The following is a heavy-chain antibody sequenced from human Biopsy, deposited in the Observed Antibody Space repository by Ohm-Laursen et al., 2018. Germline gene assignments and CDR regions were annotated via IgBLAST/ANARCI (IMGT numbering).Heavy chain of an antibody. CDR3: TRSAGYGYDY. CDR1: GFNLSAFA. J-gene: IGHJ4*02. CDR2: IKKKSNNDAT. Sequence: GSLRLSCTGSGFNLSAFALHWVRQASGRGLEWVGRIKKKSNNDATAYAESMKGRFSIFRDDSKSTSFLQMNSLKIEDTAVYFCTRSAGYGYDYWGQGILVTVSS. V-gene: IGHV3-73*01. D-gene: IGHD5-12*01.